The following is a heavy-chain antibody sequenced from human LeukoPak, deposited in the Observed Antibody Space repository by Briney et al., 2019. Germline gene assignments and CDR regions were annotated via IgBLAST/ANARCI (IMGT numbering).Heavy chain of an antibody. CDR1: GFSFSSYS. CDR2: ISSDGNSK. Sequence: GGSLRLSCAASGFSFSSYSIHWVRQAPGKGLEWVAVISSDGNSKNFELSVKGRFAISRDTSKNTLFLQMNNLRSEYTALYYCVSPTADYPFLYYFDSWGQGTLVTVSS. J-gene: IGHJ4*02. CDR3: VSPTADYPFLYYFDS. V-gene: IGHV3-30*09. D-gene: IGHD5-12*01.